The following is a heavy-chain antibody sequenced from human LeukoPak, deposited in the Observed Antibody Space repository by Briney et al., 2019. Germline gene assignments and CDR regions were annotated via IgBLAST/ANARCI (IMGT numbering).Heavy chain of an antibody. Sequence: SETLSLTCAVYGGSFSGYYWSWIRQPPGKGLEWIGYIYYSGSTNYNPSLKSRVTISVDTSKNQFSLKLSSVTAADTAVYYCARGAVGASDYWGQGTLVTVSS. D-gene: IGHD3-3*01. CDR3: ARGAVGASDY. J-gene: IGHJ4*02. CDR2: IYYSGST. CDR1: GGSFSGYY. V-gene: IGHV4-59*01.